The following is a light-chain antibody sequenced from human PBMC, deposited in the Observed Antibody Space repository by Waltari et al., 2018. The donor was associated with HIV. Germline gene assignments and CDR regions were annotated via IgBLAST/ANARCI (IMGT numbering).Light chain of an antibody. CDR3: QQYNNWPSPT. J-gene: IGKJ3*01. CDR2: GAS. Sequence: DIVMTQSPATLSVSPGERATLPCRASQTISSNLAWYQQKPGQAPRLLIYGASTRATGIPASFSGSVSVTEFTLTISSLQSEDFAVYYWQQYNNWPSPTFGPGTKVDIK. V-gene: IGKV3-15*01. CDR1: QTISSN.